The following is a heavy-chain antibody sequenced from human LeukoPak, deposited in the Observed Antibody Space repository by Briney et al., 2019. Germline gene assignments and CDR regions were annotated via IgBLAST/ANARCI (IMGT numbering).Heavy chain of an antibody. V-gene: IGHV1-8*03. D-gene: IGHD2-2*01. CDR1: GYTFTSYD. CDR2: MNPNSGNT. Sequence: ASVKVSCKASGYTFTSYDINWVRQATGQGLEWMGWMNPNSGNTGYAQKFQGRVTITRNTSISTAYMELSSLRSEDTAVYYCARGRSYQLLGAEYFQHWGQGTLVTVSS. CDR3: ARGRSYQLLGAEYFQH. J-gene: IGHJ1*01.